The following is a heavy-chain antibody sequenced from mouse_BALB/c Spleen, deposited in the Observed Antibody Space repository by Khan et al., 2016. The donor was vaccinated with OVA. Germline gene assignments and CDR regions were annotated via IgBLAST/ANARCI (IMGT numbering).Heavy chain of an antibody. D-gene: IGHD1-1*01. V-gene: IGHV5-9-3*01. CDR1: GFTFSNYA. J-gene: IGHJ2*01. CDR2: ISRGGSYT. CDR3: ARTPGYYGSNYLDY. Sequence: EVELVESGGGLVKPGGSLKFSCAASGFTFSNYALSWVRQTPEKRLEWVATISRGGSYTYYPDSVKGRFPISRDQAQNTLYLQMRRLRSADTALSYCARTPGYYGSNYLDYWGQGITRTVSS.